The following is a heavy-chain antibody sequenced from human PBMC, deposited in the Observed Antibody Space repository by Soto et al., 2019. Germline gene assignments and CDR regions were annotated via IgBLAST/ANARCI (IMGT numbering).Heavy chain of an antibody. Sequence: PGGSLRLSCAASGFTFSSYWMHWVRQAPGKGLVWVSRINSDGSSTSYADSVKGRFTISRDNAKNTLYLQMNSLRAEDTAVYYCASVDFDWSRAHGMLVSGPAPTVTVSS. CDR3: ASVDFDWSRAHGMLV. V-gene: IGHV3-74*01. J-gene: IGHJ6*02. CDR1: GFTFSSYW. CDR2: INSDGSST. D-gene: IGHD3-9*01.